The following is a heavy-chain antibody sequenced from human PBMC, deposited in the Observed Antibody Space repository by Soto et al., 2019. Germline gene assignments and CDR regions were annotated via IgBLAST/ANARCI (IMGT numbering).Heavy chain of an antibody. CDR3: AKDSSGTEPPHAFDI. Sequence: PGGSLRLSCAASGFTFDDYAMHWVRQAPGKGLEWVSGISWNSGSIGYADYVKGRFTISRDNAKNSLYLQMNSLRAEDTVLYYCAKDSSGTEPPHAFDIWGQGTMVTVSS. J-gene: IGHJ3*02. D-gene: IGHD3-3*01. CDR2: ISWNSGSI. V-gene: IGHV3-9*01. CDR1: GFTFDDYA.